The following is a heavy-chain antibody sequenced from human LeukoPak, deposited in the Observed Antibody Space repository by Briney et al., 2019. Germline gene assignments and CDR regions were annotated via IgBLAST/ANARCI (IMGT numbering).Heavy chain of an antibody. V-gene: IGHV4-34*01. CDR3: ARGRIAARQGVYYYGMDV. Sequence: SETLSLTCAVYGGSFSGYYWSWIRQPPGKGLEWIGEINHSGSTNYNPSLKSRVTIPVDTSKNQFSLKLSSVTAADTAVYYCARGRIAARQGVYYYGMDVWGQGTTVTVSS. CDR2: INHSGST. D-gene: IGHD6-6*01. CDR1: GGSFSGYY. J-gene: IGHJ6*02.